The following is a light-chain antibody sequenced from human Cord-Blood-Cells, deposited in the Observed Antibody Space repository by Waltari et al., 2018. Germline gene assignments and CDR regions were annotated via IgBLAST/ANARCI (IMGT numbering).Light chain of an antibody. CDR1: QGISSY. V-gene: IGKV1-27*01. J-gene: IGKJ1*01. Sequence: DIQMTQSSSSLSASVGDRVTTTCRASQGISSYLSWYQQKTGKVPTLLIYAATTLQSGVPSRFSGSGSGTEFTLTISSLQPDDFATYYCHQYNSYYQTFGQGTKVEIK. CDR3: HQYNSYYQT. CDR2: AAT.